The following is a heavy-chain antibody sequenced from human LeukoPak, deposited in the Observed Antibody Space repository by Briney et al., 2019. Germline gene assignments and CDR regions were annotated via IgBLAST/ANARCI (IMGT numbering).Heavy chain of an antibody. V-gene: IGHV6-1*01. CDR1: GDSVSSNSAA. CDR3: ARQDGDNDYYYYGMDV. Sequence: SQTLSLTCAISGDSVSSNSAAWNWIRQSPSRGLEWLGRTYYRSKWYNDYAVSVKSRITINPGTSKNQFSLQLNSVTPEDTAVYYCARQDGDNDYYYYGMDVWGQGTTVTVSS. J-gene: IGHJ6*02. D-gene: IGHD1-1*01. CDR2: TYYRSKWYN.